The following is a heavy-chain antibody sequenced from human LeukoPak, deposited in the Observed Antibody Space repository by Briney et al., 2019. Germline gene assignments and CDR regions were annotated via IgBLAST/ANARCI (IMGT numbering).Heavy chain of an antibody. V-gene: IGHV1-46*01. CDR1: GYTFTSYY. Sequence: GASVKVSCKASGYTFTSYYMHWVRQAPGQGLEWMGIINPSGGSTSYAQKFQGRVTMTRDTSTSTVYMELGSLRSEDTAVYYCARDLYDSSGYYFSCYWGQGTLVTVSS. D-gene: IGHD3-22*01. J-gene: IGHJ4*02. CDR2: INPSGGST. CDR3: ARDLYDSSGYYFSCY.